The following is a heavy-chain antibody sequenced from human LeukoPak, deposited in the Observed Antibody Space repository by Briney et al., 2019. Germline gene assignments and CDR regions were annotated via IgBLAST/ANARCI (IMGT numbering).Heavy chain of an antibody. CDR1: GGSISSHY. CDR3: ARDGDNCSGGSCYIEGWFDP. Sequence: PSETLSPTCTVSGGSISSHYWSWIRQPPGKGLEWIGYIYYSGSTNYNPSLKSRVTISVDTSKNQFSLKLSSVTAADTAVYYCARDGDNCSGGSCYIEGWFDPWGQGTLVTVSS. CDR2: IYYSGST. J-gene: IGHJ5*02. D-gene: IGHD2-15*01. V-gene: IGHV4-59*11.